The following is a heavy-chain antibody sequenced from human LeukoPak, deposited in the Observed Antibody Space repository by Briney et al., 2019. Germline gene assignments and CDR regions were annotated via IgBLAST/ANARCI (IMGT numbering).Heavy chain of an antibody. D-gene: IGHD6-13*01. CDR2: SNPNSGGT. CDR3: ARVAAAGPVYYYYYMDV. CDR1: GYTFTGYY. Sequence: ASVKVSCKASGYTFTGYYMHWVRQAPGQGLEWMGWSNPNSGGTNYAQQFQGRVTITRDASISTAYMELSRLRSDDTAVYYCARVAAAGPVYYYYYMDVWRKGTTVTVSS. V-gene: IGHV1-2*02. J-gene: IGHJ6*03.